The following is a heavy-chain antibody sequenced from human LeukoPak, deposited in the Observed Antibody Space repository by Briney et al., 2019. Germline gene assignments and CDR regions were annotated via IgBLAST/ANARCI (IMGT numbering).Heavy chain of an antibody. J-gene: IGHJ4*02. CDR3: ARHAFFDSTGYYYYFDY. CDR1: GYSISIGYY. D-gene: IGHD3-22*01. V-gene: IGHV4-38-2*01. CDR2: VYHSGST. Sequence: PSETLSLTCAVSGYSISIGYYWGWIRPPPGKGLEWIGSVYHSGSTYYNPSLKSRVTLSIDTSKNQFSLKLNSATAADTAAYYCARHAFFDSTGYYYYFDYWGQGSLVTVSS.